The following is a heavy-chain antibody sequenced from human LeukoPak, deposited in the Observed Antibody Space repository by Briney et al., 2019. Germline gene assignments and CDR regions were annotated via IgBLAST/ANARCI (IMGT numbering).Heavy chain of an antibody. CDR2: IYSDNT. D-gene: IGHD6-19*01. Sequence: GGSLRLSCTLSGFTVSINSMSWVRQAPGKGLEWVSFIYSDNTHYSHSVKGRFTLSRDNSKNTLYLQMNSLRAEDTAVYYCARRAGTYSHPYDYWGQGTLVTVSA. CDR3: ARRAGTYSHPYDY. J-gene: IGHJ4*02. V-gene: IGHV3-53*01. CDR1: GFTVSINS.